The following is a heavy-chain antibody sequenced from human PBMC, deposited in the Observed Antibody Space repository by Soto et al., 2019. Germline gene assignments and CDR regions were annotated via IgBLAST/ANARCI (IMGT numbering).Heavy chain of an antibody. Sequence: GGSLRLSCAASGFTFSSYGMHWVRQAPGKGLEWVAVIWYDGSNKYYADSVKGRFTISRDNSKNTLYLQMNSLRAEDTAVYYCARLISDGVVVPAAIHADDYYYYYMDVWGKGTTVTVSS. CDR3: ARLISDGVVVPAAIHADDYYYYYMDV. CDR2: IWYDGSNK. D-gene: IGHD2-2*01. CDR1: GFTFSSYG. J-gene: IGHJ6*03. V-gene: IGHV3-33*01.